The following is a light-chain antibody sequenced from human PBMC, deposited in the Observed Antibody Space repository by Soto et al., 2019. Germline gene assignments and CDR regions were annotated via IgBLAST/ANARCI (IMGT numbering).Light chain of an antibody. Sequence: QSVLTQPPSASGSPGQSVTISCTGTTSDIGAYNYVSWYQQRPGKAPKLIIYEVTRRPSGVPDRIFGSKSYTTASLTVSGLQAEDEADYYGSSFAGSNSFVFGTGTKVTDL. CDR1: TSDIGAYNY. CDR2: EVT. V-gene: IGLV2-8*01. J-gene: IGLJ1*01. CDR3: SSFAGSNSFV.